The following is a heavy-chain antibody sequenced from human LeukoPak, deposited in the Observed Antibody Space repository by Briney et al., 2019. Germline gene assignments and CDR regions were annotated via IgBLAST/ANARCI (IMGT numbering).Heavy chain of an antibody. Sequence: GASAKVSCKASGYTFTGYYMHWVRQAPGQGLEWMGWINPNSGGTNYAQKFQGRVTMTRDTSISTAYMELSRLRSDDTAVYYCARDAQLPIVVVTATLDYWGQGTLVTVSS. CDR3: ARDAQLPIVVVTATLDY. CDR1: GYTFTGYY. D-gene: IGHD2-21*02. J-gene: IGHJ4*02. V-gene: IGHV1-2*02. CDR2: INPNSGGT.